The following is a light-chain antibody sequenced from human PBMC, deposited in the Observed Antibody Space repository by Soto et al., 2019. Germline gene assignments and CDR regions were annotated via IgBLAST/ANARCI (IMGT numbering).Light chain of an antibody. CDR2: SNN. CDR1: SSNIGSNT. Sequence: QSVLTQPPSASGTPGQRVTISCSGRSSNIGSNTVNWYQQLPGTAPKLFVYSNNQRPSGVPDRFSGSKSGTSASLAISGLQSEDEADYYCAAWDDSLNGPVFGGGTKVTVL. CDR3: AAWDDSLNGPV. V-gene: IGLV1-44*01. J-gene: IGLJ2*01.